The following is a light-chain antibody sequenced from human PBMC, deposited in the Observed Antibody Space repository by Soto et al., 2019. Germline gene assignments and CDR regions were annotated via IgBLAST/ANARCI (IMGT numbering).Light chain of an antibody. CDR2: KAS. V-gene: IGKV1-5*03. J-gene: IGKJ1*01. Sequence: DIQMTQSPSTLSGSVGDRVTITCRASQTISSWLAWYQQKPGKAPKLLIYKASTLKSGVPSRFSGSGSGTEFTLTISSLQAEDVAVYYCQQYYSTPRTFGQGTKVDIK. CDR1: QTISSW. CDR3: QQYYSTPRT.